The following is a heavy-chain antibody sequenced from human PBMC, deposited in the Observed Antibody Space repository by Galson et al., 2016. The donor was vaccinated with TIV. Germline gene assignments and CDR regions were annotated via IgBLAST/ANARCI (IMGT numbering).Heavy chain of an antibody. CDR3: AGGWRLTGSSWREFTSMGV. CDR2: IIPIFRSA. V-gene: IGHV1-69*05. Sequence: SVKVSCKASGGSLISYAISWVRQAPGQGLEWMGGIIPIFRSAKSAQKFQDRVTITTDESTSTVYMDLSRLTSDDTAVYFCAGGWRLTGSSWREFTSMGVWGQGTTVIVPS. J-gene: IGHJ6*02. D-gene: IGHD1-20*01. CDR1: GGSLISYA.